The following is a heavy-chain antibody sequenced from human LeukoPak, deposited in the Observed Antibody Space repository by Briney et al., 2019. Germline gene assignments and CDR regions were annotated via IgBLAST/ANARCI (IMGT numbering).Heavy chain of an antibody. CDR2: INPSGGST. V-gene: IGHV1-46*01. CDR3: ARDPAQRWLQYYFDY. Sequence: ASVKVSCKASGYTFTSYYMHWVRQAPGQGLEWLGLINPSGGSTSYAQKFQGRVTMTRDTSTSTVYMELSSLRSEDTAVYYCARDPAQRWLQYYFDYWGQGTLVTVSS. J-gene: IGHJ4*02. D-gene: IGHD5-24*01. CDR1: GYTFTSYY.